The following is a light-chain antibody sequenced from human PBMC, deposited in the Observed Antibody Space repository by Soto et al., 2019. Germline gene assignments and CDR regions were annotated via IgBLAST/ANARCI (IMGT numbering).Light chain of an antibody. CDR2: KAS. CDR3: QHYNSYSEA. J-gene: IGKJ1*01. CDR1: QTISSW. Sequence: DILMTQSPSSLSGSVGDRVTINCRASQTISSWLAWYQQKPGKAPKLLIYKASTLKSGVPSRFSGSGSGTEFTLTISSLQPDDFATYYCQHYNSYSEAFGQGTKVDIK. V-gene: IGKV1-5*03.